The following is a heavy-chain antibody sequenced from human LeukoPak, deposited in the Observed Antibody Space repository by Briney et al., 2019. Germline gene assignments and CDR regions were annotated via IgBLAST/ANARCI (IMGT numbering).Heavy chain of an antibody. D-gene: IGHD4-23*01. CDR1: GFTFSNAW. CDR3: TTDPVTPSDAFDI. Sequence: GGSLRLSCAASGFTFSNAWMSWVRQALGKGLEWVGRIKSKTDGGTTDYAAPVKGRFTISRDDSKNTLYLQMNSLKTEDTAVYYCTTDPVTPSDAFDIWGQGTMVTVSS. CDR2: IKSKTDGGTT. J-gene: IGHJ3*02. V-gene: IGHV3-15*01.